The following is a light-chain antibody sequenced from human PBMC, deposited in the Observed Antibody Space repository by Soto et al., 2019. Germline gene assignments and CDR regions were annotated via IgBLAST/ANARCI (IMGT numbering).Light chain of an antibody. CDR2: WAS. Sequence: DIVMTQFPDSLAGSLGERATITCKSSQSLLYSSNNKNHLAWYQQMPGQPPKLLIYWASTRESGVPDRFSGSGSGTDVTLTISSLQAEDVALYYCQQYYSIPFTFGPGAKVDIK. J-gene: IGKJ3*01. CDR1: QSLLYSSNNKNH. CDR3: QQYYSIPFT. V-gene: IGKV4-1*01.